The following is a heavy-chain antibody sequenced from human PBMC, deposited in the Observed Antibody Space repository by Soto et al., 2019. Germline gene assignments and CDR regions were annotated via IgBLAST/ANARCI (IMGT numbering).Heavy chain of an antibody. J-gene: IGHJ6*02. CDR2: IIPIFGTV. Sequence: GASVKVSCKASGGTFSSYAISWVRQAPGQGLEWMGGIIPIFGTVNYAQKFQGRVTITADESTSTAYMELSSLRSEDTAVYYCATVLRFLEWLPRDYYYYGMDVWGQGTTVTVSS. V-gene: IGHV1-69*13. CDR3: ATVLRFLEWLPRDYYYYGMDV. D-gene: IGHD3-3*01. CDR1: GGTFSSYA.